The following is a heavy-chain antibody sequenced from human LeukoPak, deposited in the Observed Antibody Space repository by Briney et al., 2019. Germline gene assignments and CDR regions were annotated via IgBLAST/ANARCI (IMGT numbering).Heavy chain of an antibody. CDR3: ARLGSAFDI. D-gene: IGHD3-10*01. CDR1: GYTFTSYD. CDR2: MNPNSGNT. V-gene: IGHV1-8*01. Sequence: ASVKVSCKASGYTFTSYDINWVRQATGQGPEWMGWMNPNSGNTGYAQSFQGRVTLTRNASISTAYMELSSLRSEDTAVYYCARLGSAFDIWGQGTMVTVSS. J-gene: IGHJ3*02.